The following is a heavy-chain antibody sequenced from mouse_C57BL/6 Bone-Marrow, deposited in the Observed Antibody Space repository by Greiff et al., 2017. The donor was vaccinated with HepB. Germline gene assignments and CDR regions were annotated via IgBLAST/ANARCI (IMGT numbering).Heavy chain of an antibody. Sequence: EVKLMESGGGLVKPGGSLKLSCAASGFTFSSYAMSWVRQTPEKRLEWVATISDGGSYTYYPDNVKGRFTISRDNAKNNLYLQMSHLKSEDTAMYYCARDPGVVAKDYFDYWGQGTTLTVSS. V-gene: IGHV5-4*01. CDR1: GFTFSSYA. J-gene: IGHJ2*01. CDR3: ARDPGVVAKDYFDY. D-gene: IGHD1-1*01. CDR2: ISDGGSYT.